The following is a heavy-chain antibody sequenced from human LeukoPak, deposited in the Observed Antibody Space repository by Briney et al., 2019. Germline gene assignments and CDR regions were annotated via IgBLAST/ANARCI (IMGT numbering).Heavy chain of an antibody. CDR2: ISWNSGSI. CDR3: AKDRYYYGSGIFDP. Sequence: GGSLRLSCAASGFTFDDYAMHWVRQAPGKGLEWVSGISWNSGSIGYADSVKGRFTISRDNAKNSLYLQMNSLRAEDTALYYCAKDRYYYGSGIFDPWGQGTLVTVSS. J-gene: IGHJ5*02. V-gene: IGHV3-9*01. CDR1: GFTFDDYA. D-gene: IGHD3-10*01.